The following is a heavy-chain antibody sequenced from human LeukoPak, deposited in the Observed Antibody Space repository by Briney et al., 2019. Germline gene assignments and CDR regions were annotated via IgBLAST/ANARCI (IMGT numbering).Heavy chain of an antibody. Sequence: GGPLRLSCAASGFTFSSYAMSWVRQAPGKGLEWVSAISGSGGSTYYADSVKGRFTISRDNSKNTLYLQMNSLRAEDTAVYYCAKRYYDSSGYTAALDYWGQGTLVTVSS. V-gene: IGHV3-23*01. J-gene: IGHJ4*02. CDR2: ISGSGGST. D-gene: IGHD3-22*01. CDR1: GFTFSSYA. CDR3: AKRYYDSSGYTAALDY.